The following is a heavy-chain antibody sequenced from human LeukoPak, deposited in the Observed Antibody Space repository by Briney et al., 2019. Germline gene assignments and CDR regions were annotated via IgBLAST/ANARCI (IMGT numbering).Heavy chain of an antibody. D-gene: IGHD3-10*01. V-gene: IGHV4-4*07. Sequence: SETLSLTCTVSGGSISSYYWSWIRQPAGKGLGRIGRIYTSGSTNYNPSLKSRVTMSVDTSKNQFSLKLSSVTAADTAVYYCARDYGSGSYYSPNWFDPWGQGTLVTVSS. CDR3: ARDYGSGSYYSPNWFDP. CDR1: GGSISSYY. CDR2: IYTSGST. J-gene: IGHJ5*02.